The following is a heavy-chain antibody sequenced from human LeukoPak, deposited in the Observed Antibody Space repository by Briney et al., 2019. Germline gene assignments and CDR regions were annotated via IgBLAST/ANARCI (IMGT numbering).Heavy chain of an antibody. V-gene: IGHV3-20*04. CDR2: INWNGGST. D-gene: IGHD2/OR15-2a*01. J-gene: IGHJ4*02. Sequence: PGGSLRLSCAASGFTFDEYGMSWVRQAPGKGLEWVSGINWNGGSTGYADSVKGRFTISRDNAKNSMYLQMNSLRAEDTALYYCARDGVIGQFDYWGQGTLVTASS. CDR1: GFTFDEYG. CDR3: ARDGVIGQFDY.